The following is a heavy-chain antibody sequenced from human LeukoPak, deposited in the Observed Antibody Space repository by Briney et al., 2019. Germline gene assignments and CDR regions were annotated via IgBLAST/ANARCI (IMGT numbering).Heavy chain of an antibody. V-gene: IGHV4-61*02. CDR2: IFNTGST. D-gene: IGHD5-18*01. J-gene: IGHJ4*02. CDR3: ARDICGYNYGCFNS. Sequence: PSETLSLTCAVSGDSIGRGSYYWGWIRQPAGKAPEWIGRIFNTGSTSYNPSLKSRVTISVDTSKNQFSLNLRSVTAADTAVYYCARDICGYNYGCFNSWGQGTLVTVSS. CDR1: GDSIGRGSYY.